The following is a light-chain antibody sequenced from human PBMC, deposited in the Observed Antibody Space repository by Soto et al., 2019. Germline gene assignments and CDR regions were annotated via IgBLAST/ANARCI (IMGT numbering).Light chain of an antibody. Sequence: QSALTQPASVSGSPGQSITISCTGTSSDVGGYNYVVWHQQHPGKATKVLIHDVSRRPSRVSERFSGSKSGDTASLTISGRQAEDEADYYCSSYSSSGFEVFGRGTKLTVL. CDR3: SSYSSSGFEV. V-gene: IGLV2-14*03. CDR1: SSDVGGYNY. CDR2: DVS. J-gene: IGLJ2*01.